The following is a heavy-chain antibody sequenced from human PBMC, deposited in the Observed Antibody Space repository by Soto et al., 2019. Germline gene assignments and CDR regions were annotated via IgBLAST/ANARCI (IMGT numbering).Heavy chain of an antibody. CDR1: GFTVSSNY. V-gene: IGHV3-66*04. J-gene: IGHJ5*02. D-gene: IGHD6-19*01. Sequence: EVQLVESGGGLVQPGGSLRLSCAASGFTVSSNYMSWVRQAPGKGLELVSVIYSGGSTYYADSVKGRFTISRDNSKNTLYLKMNSLRAEDTAVYYCARQWLVYNWFDPWGQGTLVSVSS. CDR3: ARQWLVYNWFDP. CDR2: IYSGGST.